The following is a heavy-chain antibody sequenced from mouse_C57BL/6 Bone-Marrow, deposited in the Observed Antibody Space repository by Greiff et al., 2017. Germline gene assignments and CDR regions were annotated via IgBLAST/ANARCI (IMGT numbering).Heavy chain of an antibody. D-gene: IGHD2-4*01. CDR1: GYTFTNYW. Sequence: VQLQQPGAELVKPGASVKLSCKASGYTFTNYWMHWVKQRPGQGLEWIGMMHPNGGSPDYNEKFKSEATLSVDKSSRAAYMELSSLTSEDSAVYYCARAYDYGEDTMDYWGQGTSGTGSS. V-gene: IGHV1-64*01. CDR2: MHPNGGSP. J-gene: IGHJ4*01. CDR3: ARAYDYGEDTMDY.